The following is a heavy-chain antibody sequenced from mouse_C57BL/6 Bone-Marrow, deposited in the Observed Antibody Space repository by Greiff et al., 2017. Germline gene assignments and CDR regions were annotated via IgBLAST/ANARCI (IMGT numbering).Heavy chain of an antibody. CDR3: AITNWGSRLYYYAMDY. V-gene: IGHV1-74*01. D-gene: IGHD1-1*01. CDR1: GYTFTSYW. J-gene: IGHJ4*01. Sequence: QVHVKQPGAELVKPGASVKVSCKASGYTFTSYWMHWVKQRPGQGLEWIGRIHPSDSDTNYNQKFKGKATLTVDKSSSTAYMQLSSLTSEDSAVYYCAITNWGSRLYYYAMDYWGQGTSVTVAS. CDR2: IHPSDSDT.